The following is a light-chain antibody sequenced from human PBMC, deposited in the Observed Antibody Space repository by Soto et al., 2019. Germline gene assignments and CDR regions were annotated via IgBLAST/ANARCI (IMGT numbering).Light chain of an antibody. J-gene: IGLJ2*01. Sequence: NFMLTQPHSVSASPGKTVTISCTGSSGSIASNYVQWYQQRPGSAPTTVIYGDNQRPSGVPDRFSGSIDSSSNSASLTISGLKTEDEADYYCQSYDSSNQDVVFGGGTKLTVL. V-gene: IGLV6-57*02. CDR3: QSYDSSNQDVV. CDR1: SGSIASNY. CDR2: GDN.